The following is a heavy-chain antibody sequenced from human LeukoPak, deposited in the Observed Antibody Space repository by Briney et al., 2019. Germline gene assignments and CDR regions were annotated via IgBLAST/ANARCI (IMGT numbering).Heavy chain of an antibody. CDR1: GYTFTSYA. CDR2: INTNTGNP. CDR3: ARGPGGWAVAGLDFDY. J-gene: IGHJ4*02. V-gene: IGHV7-4-1*02. D-gene: IGHD6-19*01. Sequence: ASVKVSCKASGYTFTSYAKNWVRQAPGQGLEWMGWINTNTGNPTYAQGFTGRFVFSLDTSVSTAYLQISSLKAEDTAVYYCARGPGGWAVAGLDFDYWGQETLVTVSS.